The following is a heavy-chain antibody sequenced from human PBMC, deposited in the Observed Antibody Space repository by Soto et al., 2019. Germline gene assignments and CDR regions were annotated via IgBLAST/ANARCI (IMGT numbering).Heavy chain of an antibody. CDR2: IYYSGST. V-gene: IGHV4-59*01. D-gene: IGHD1-26*01. CDR1: GGSISSYY. Sequence: SETLSLTCTVSGGSISSYYWSWIRQPPGKGLEWIGYIYYSGSTNYNPSLKSRVTISVDTSKNQFSLKLSSVTAADTAMYYCARSSGGNFGIIIEGTNWFAPWGQGTLVTVSS. CDR3: ARSSGGNFGIIIEGTNWFAP. J-gene: IGHJ5*02.